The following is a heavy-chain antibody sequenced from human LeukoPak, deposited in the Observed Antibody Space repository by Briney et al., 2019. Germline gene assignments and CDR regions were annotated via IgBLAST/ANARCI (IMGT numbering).Heavy chain of an antibody. J-gene: IGHJ6*02. V-gene: IGHV3-53*01. CDR2: IYSGGST. D-gene: IGHD3-22*01. CDR3: AREQRYYDSYGMDV. Sequence: GGSLRLSCAASGFTVSSNYMSWVRQAPGKGLEWVSVIYSGGSTYYADSVKGRFTIPRHNSKNTLYLQMNSLRAEDTAVYYCAREQRYYDSYGMDVWGQGTTVTVSS. CDR1: GFTVSSNY.